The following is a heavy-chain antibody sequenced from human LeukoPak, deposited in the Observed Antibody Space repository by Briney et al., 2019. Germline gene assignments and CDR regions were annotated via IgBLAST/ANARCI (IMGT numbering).Heavy chain of an antibody. CDR1: GYTFSGYY. J-gene: IGHJ4*02. D-gene: IGHD1-26*01. V-gene: IGHV1-2*02. Sequence: ASVKVSCMASGYTFSGYYIHWVRQAPGQGLEWMGWINPNSGDTNYAQKFQGRVTMTRETSISTAYMELRRLRSDDTAVYYCARDPITIVGANGSFDYWGQGTLVTVSS. CDR2: INPNSGDT. CDR3: ARDPITIVGANGSFDY.